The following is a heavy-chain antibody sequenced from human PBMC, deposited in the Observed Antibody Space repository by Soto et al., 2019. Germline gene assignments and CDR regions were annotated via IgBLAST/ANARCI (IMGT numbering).Heavy chain of an antibody. CDR1: GGSISSNNYN. CDR2: IYNSGKT. V-gene: IGHV4-39*01. J-gene: IGHJ5*02. Sequence: PSETLSLTCTVSGGSISSNNYNWGWIRQPPGRGLEWIGTIYNSGKTNYNTSLKSRVTISVDTSKNQLSLKLSSATAADTALYYCAACNVVVIAATTTTWFDPWGQGILVTVSS. CDR3: AACNVVVIAATTTTWFDP. D-gene: IGHD2-15*01.